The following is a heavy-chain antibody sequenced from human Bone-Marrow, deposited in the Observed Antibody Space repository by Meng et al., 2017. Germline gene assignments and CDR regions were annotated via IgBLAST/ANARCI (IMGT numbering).Heavy chain of an antibody. V-gene: IGHV4-31*03. J-gene: IGHJ4*02. CDR2: IYYDGST. CDR1: GGSINSGGYY. CDR3: ARGSSGGTDY. D-gene: IGHD6-19*01. Sequence: SETLSLTCTVSGGSINSGGYYWSWIRQHPGKGLEWIAYIYYDGSTYYNPSLKSRVTISVDTSKNQFSLNLSSVTAADTAVYFCARGSSGGTDYWGQGTLVTVSS.